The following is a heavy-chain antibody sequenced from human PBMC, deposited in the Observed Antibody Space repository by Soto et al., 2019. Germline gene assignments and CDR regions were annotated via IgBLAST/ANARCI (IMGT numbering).Heavy chain of an antibody. CDR2: TYYRSRFFS. Sequence: SETLSLTCAISGDSVSSYSAAWNWIRQSPSGGLEWLGRTYYRSRFFSDYAESVKSRIIINPATSKNQFSLQLKSVTPEDTAVYYCVRDRYSSSGWFDPWGQGTPVTVSS. D-gene: IGHD3-10*01. V-gene: IGHV6-1*01. J-gene: IGHJ5*02. CDR3: VRDRYSSSGWFDP. CDR1: GDSVSSYSAA.